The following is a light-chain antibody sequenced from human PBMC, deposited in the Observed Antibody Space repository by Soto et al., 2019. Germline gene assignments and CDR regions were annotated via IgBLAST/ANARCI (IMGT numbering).Light chain of an antibody. Sequence: QSALTQPASVSGSPGQSITISCTGTSSDVGGYNYVSWYQQHPGKAPKVMIYDVSNRPSGVSNRFSGSKSGNTASLTISGLQAGDEADYYCSSSTSSSTLYVFGTGTKVTVL. CDR1: SSDVGGYNY. CDR2: DVS. V-gene: IGLV2-14*01. CDR3: SSSTSSSTLYV. J-gene: IGLJ1*01.